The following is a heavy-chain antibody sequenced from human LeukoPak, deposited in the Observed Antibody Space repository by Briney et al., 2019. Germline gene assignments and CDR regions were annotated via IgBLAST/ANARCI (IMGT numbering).Heavy chain of an antibody. CDR3: ARAGIVDAFDV. J-gene: IGHJ3*01. CDR2: IYYSGST. Sequence: SETLSLTCTVSGGSISNYYWSWIRQPPGKGLEWIGYIYYSGSTNYNPSLKSRVTISVDTSKNQFSLKLSSVTAADTAVYYCARAGIVDAFDVWGQGTMVTVSS. D-gene: IGHD1-14*01. CDR1: GGSISNYY. V-gene: IGHV4-59*01.